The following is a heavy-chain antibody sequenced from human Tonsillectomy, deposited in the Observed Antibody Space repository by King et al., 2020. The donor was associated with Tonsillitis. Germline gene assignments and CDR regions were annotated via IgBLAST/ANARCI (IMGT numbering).Heavy chain of an antibody. D-gene: IGHD6-19*01. V-gene: IGHV3-33*05. CDR1: GFTFSSYG. Sequence: VQLVESGGGVVRPGRSLRLSCAASGFTFSSYGMHWVRQAPGKGLEWVAGISYDGSNKYYADSVKGRFTISRDNSNNTLYLQMNSLRAEDTAVYYCARVRLAGRYYYGLDVWGQGTTSTVSS. J-gene: IGHJ6*02. CDR2: ISYDGSNK. CDR3: ARVRLAGRYYYGLDV.